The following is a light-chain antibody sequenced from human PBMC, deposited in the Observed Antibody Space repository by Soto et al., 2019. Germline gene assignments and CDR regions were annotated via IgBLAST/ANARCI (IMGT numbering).Light chain of an antibody. CDR1: QNINSY. V-gene: IGKV1-39*01. CDR3: QESYNLHT. Sequence: DIQMTQSPSSLSASVGDRVTITCRASQNINSYLNWYQQKVGKAPKLMINAASTLQSEVTLRFRGSGSGTEFTLTISSLQPEDFATYYCQESYNLHTFGGGTKVEIK. J-gene: IGKJ4*01. CDR2: AAS.